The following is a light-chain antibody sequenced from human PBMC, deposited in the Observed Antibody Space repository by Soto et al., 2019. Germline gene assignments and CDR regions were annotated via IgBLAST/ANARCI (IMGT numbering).Light chain of an antibody. CDR3: SSYTSSSTYV. V-gene: IGLV2-14*01. CDR2: DVS. CDR1: SSDVSGYNY. Sequence: QSVLTQPASVSGSPGQSITISCTGTSSDVSGYNYVSWYQQHPGKAPKPMIYDVSNRPSGVSNRFSGSKSGNTASLTISGLQAEDEADYYCSSYTSSSTYVFGTGTKVTVL. J-gene: IGLJ1*01.